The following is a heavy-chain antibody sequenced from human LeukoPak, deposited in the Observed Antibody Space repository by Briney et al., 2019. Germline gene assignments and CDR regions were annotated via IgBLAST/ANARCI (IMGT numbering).Heavy chain of an antibody. CDR1: GGSFSGYY. D-gene: IGHD1-26*01. CDR2: INHSGST. CDR3: ARGTGSYYRHWFDP. V-gene: IGHV4-34*01. J-gene: IGHJ5*02. Sequence: SKTLSLTCAVYGGSFSGYYWSWIRQPPGKGLEWIGEINHSGSTNYNPSLKSRVTILVDTSKNQFSLKLSSVTAADTAVYYCARGTGSYYRHWFDPWGQGTLVTVSS.